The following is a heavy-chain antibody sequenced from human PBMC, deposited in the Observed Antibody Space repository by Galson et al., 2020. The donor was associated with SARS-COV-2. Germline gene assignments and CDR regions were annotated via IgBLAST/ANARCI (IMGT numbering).Heavy chain of an antibody. V-gene: IGHV4-34*01. CDR3: ARGGKGVIIISYYYYMDV. Sequence: SQTLSLTCAVYGGSFSGYYWSWIRQAPGKGLEWIGEITLSGKTNYKPSLKRRVTISLDTSKKQFSRRLSSVTATDTAVYYCARGGKGVIIISYYYYMDVWGKGTTVTISS. J-gene: IGHJ6*03. CDR1: GGSFSGYY. D-gene: IGHD3-10*01. CDR2: ITLSGKT.